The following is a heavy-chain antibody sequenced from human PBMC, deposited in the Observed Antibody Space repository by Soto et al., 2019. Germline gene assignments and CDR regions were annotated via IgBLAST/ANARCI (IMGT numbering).Heavy chain of an antibody. CDR2: IYYSGST. CDR1: GGSISSGGYY. V-gene: IGHV4-31*03. CDR3: ARDQGYSSSPDAFDI. Sequence: SETLSLTCTVAGGSISSGGYYWSWIRKHPGKGLEWIGYIYYSGSTYYNPSLKSRVTISVDTSKNQFSLKLSYVTAADTAVYYCARDQGYSSSPDAFDIWGQGTMVTVSS. J-gene: IGHJ3*02. D-gene: IGHD6-13*01.